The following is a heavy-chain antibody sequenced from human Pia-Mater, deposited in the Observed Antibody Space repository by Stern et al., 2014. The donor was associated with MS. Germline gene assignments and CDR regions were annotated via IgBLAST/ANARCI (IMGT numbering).Heavy chain of an antibody. Sequence: QLQLQESGPGLVKPSQTLSLTCAVTGGSISSAEYYWSWIRQSPGKGLEXIGYIHYSGTTYYNPSLKSRVTISVDTSKNQFSLKLRSVTAADTAVYYCSRDADGYSLVFGYWGRGTLVTVSS. CDR3: SRDADGYSLVFGY. D-gene: IGHD5-24*01. J-gene: IGHJ4*02. CDR1: GGSISSAEYY. V-gene: IGHV4-30-4*01. CDR2: IHYSGTT.